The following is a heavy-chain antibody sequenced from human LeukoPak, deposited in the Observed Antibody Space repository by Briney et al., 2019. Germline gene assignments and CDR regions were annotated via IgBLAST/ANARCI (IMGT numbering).Heavy chain of an antibody. Sequence: ASVKVSCKASGYTFTSYGISWVRQAPGQGLEWMGWISAYNGNTNYAQKLQGRVTMTTDTSTSTAYMELRSLRSDDTAVYYCARVSTVNLRYFYYYMDVWGKGTTVTVSS. V-gene: IGHV1-18*01. CDR1: GYTFTSYG. D-gene: IGHD4-11*01. CDR2: ISAYNGNT. CDR3: ARVSTVNLRYFYYYMDV. J-gene: IGHJ6*03.